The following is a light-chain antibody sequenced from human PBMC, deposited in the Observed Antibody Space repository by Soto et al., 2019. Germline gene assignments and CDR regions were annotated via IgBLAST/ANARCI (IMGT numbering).Light chain of an antibody. V-gene: IGLV1-40*01. CDR1: SSNIGAGYD. J-gene: IGLJ2*01. Sequence: QSVLTQPPSVSGAPGQRVTISCTGSSSNIGAGYDVHWYQQLPGTAPKLLSYGNSNRPSGVPDRFSGSKSGTSASLAITGLQAEDEADYYCQSYDSSLSGSVFGGGTKLPVL. CDR3: QSYDSSLSGSV. CDR2: GNS.